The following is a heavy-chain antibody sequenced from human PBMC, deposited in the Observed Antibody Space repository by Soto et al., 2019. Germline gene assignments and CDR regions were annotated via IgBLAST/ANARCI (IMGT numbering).Heavy chain of an antibody. CDR1: GASISSSNW. J-gene: IGHJ4*02. CDR2: IYHSGST. CDR3: ARRWGEGRVDY. Sequence: QVQLQESGPGLVKPSGTLSLTCAVSGASISSSNWWSWVRQPPGKGLEWIGEIYHSGSTNYNPSLKXRRTXSXHKSRNQCSLKLSSVTAADTAVYYCARRWGEGRVDYWGQGTLVTVSS. V-gene: IGHV4-4*02. D-gene: IGHD3-10*01.